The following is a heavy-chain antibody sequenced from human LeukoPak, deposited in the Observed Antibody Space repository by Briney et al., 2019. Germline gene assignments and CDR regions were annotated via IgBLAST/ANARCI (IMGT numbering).Heavy chain of an antibody. V-gene: IGHV3-15*07. CDR3: ATDFYDTT. D-gene: IGHD3-22*01. CDR1: GVTVSNAW. Sequence: GGSLRLSCAASGVTVSNAWMNWVRQAPGKGLEWVGRIKSKTDGDTTDYAAPVKGRSALSRDDSKNTLYLQMNSLQTEDTAVYYCATDFYDTTWGQGTLVTVSS. J-gene: IGHJ5*02. CDR2: IKSKTDGDTT.